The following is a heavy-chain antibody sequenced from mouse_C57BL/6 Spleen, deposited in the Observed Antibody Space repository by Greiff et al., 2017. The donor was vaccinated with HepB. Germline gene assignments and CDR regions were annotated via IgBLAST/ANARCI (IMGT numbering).Heavy chain of an antibody. V-gene: IGHV1-62-2*01. CDR2: FYPGSGSI. D-gene: IGHD2-4*01. Sequence: VQVVESGAELVKPGASVKLSCKASGYTFTEYTIHWVKQRSGQGLEWIGWFYPGSGSIKYNEKFKDKATLTADKSSSTVYMELSRLTSEDSAVYFCARHEDDYESLAWFAYWGQGTLVTVSA. J-gene: IGHJ3*01. CDR3: ARHEDDYESLAWFAY. CDR1: GYTFTEYT.